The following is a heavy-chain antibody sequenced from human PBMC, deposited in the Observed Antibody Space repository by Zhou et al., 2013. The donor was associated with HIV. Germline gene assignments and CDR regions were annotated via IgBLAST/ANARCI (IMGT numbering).Heavy chain of an antibody. Sequence: QVQLVQSGSSVKKPGSPVKVSCKASGDTLRGYSITWVRQAPGQGLEWVGGIIPITSTANYPQKLQGRVTVTTDDSAGTAYMDLTSLRSEDTGMYYCAATFMTSSGTILFDYWGQGTLVTVSS. CDR2: IIPITSTA. CDR3: AATFMTSSGTILFDY. CDR1: GDTLRGYS. J-gene: IGHJ4*02. V-gene: IGHV1-69*05. D-gene: IGHD2-21*01.